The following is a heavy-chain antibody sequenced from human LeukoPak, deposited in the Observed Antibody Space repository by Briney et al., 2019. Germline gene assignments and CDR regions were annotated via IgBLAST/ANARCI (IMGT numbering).Heavy chain of an antibody. CDR1: GFTFSSYS. D-gene: IGHD4-23*01. CDR2: ISGSGGST. CDR3: AKSAVPGGNSGYYFDY. Sequence: SGGSLKLSCAASGFTFSSYSMNWVRQAPGKGLEWVSAISGSGGSTYYADSVKGRFTISRDNSKNTLYLQMNSLRAEDTAVYYCAKSAVPGGNSGYYFDYWGQGTLVTVSS. J-gene: IGHJ4*02. V-gene: IGHV3-23*01.